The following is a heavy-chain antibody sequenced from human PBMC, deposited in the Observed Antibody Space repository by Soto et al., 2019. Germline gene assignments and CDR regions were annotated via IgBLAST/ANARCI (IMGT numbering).Heavy chain of an antibody. CDR3: ARDYDSSGYYYFRGGMDV. Sequence: QVQLVQSGVEVKKPGSSVKVSCKASGGTFSSYAISWVRQAPGQGLEWMGGIIPIFGTANYAQKFQGRVTITADESTSTAYMELSSLRSEDTAVYYCARDYDSSGYYYFRGGMDVWGQGTTVTVSS. CDR1: GGTFSSYA. CDR2: IIPIFGTA. D-gene: IGHD3-22*01. J-gene: IGHJ6*02. V-gene: IGHV1-69*01.